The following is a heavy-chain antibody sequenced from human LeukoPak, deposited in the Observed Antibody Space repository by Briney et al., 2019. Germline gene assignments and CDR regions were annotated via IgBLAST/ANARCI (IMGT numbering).Heavy chain of an antibody. CDR1: GYTFTSYG. V-gene: IGHV1-18*01. CDR3: ARDDPYYDILTGYCLFDY. CDR2: ISAYNGNT. D-gene: IGHD3-9*01. Sequence: GASVKVPCKASGYTFTSYGISLVRQAPGQGLEWMGWISAYNGNTNYAQKLQGRVTMTTDTSTSTAYMELRSLRSDDTAVYYCARDDPYYDILTGYCLFDYWGQGTLVTVSS. J-gene: IGHJ4*02.